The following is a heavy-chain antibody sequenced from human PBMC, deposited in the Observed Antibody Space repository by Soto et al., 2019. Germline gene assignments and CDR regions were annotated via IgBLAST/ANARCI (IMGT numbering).Heavy chain of an antibody. D-gene: IGHD2-2*01. CDR2: IYYSGST. CDR3: ARRRCRSTSCAWYYYYYYMDV. J-gene: IGHJ6*03. CDR1: GGSISSYY. Sequence: QVQLQESGPGLVTPSETLSLTCTVSGGSISSYYWSWFRQPPGKGLEWIGYIYYSGSTTYNPSLKSRVTRSVDTSKDQFPLKLSSVTAADTAMYYCARRRCRSTSCAWYYYYYYMDVWGKGTTVTVSS. V-gene: IGHV4-59*08.